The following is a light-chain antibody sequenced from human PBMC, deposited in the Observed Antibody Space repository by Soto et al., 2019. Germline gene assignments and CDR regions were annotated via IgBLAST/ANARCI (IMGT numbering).Light chain of an antibody. J-gene: IGLJ2*01. Sequence: QSALTQPASVSGSPGQSITISCTGTRNDVGGYNYVSWYQQRPGKAPKLMIYDVSYRPSGVSNRFSGSKSGNTASLTISGLQAEDEANYYCSSYTNTSPLVVFGGGTKLTVL. CDR1: RNDVGGYNY. CDR2: DVS. CDR3: SSYTNTSPLVV. V-gene: IGLV2-14*03.